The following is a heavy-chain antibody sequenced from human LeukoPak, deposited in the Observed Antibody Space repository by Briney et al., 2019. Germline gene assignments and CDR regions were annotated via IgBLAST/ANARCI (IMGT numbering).Heavy chain of an antibody. V-gene: IGHV3-43*01. CDR3: AKDCSSNWYGFIDY. CDR1: GFTFSSYS. Sequence: GGSLRLSCAASGFTFSSYSMNWVRQAPGKGLEWVSLITWNGGSTYYADSVKGRFTISRDNSKNSLYLQMNSLRTEDTALYYCAKDCSSNWYGFIDYWGQGTLVTVSS. J-gene: IGHJ4*02. D-gene: IGHD6-13*01. CDR2: ITWNGGST.